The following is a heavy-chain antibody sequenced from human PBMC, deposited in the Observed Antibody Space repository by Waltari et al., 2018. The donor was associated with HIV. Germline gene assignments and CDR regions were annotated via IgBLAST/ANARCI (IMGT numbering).Heavy chain of an antibody. J-gene: IGHJ4*02. CDR2: IKKSVDPI. D-gene: IGHD1-7*01. CDR1: GFSFSDYK. V-gene: IGHV3-48*01. CDR3: ARDWNWAIDY. Sequence: EVQLVESGGGSVQPGGSLRLSCAASGFSFSDYKMNWVRQAPGKGLEWVAYIKKSVDPIFYADSVRGRFTISRDNAKNSLYLEMNSLRAEDTAVYYCARDWNWAIDYWGQGVLVTVSS.